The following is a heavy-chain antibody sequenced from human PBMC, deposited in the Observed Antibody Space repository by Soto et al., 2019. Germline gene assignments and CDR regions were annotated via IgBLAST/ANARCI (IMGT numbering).Heavy chain of an antibody. J-gene: IGHJ4*02. Sequence: QVQLVQSGAEVKKPGSSVKVSCKASGGTFSSNAISWVRQAPGQGLEWMGGLIPIFGTANYAQKFQGRVTITADESTSTAYMELSSLRSEDTAVYYCARVPIYYDILTGYRDYWGQGTLVTVSS. CDR1: GGTFSSNA. D-gene: IGHD3-9*01. V-gene: IGHV1-69*01. CDR3: ARVPIYYDILTGYRDY. CDR2: LIPIFGTA.